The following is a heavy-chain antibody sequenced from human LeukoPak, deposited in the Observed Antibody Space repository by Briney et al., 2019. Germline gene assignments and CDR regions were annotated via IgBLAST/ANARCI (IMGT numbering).Heavy chain of an antibody. CDR1: GFTFSSYA. Sequence: PGGSLRLSCAASGFTFSSYAMIWVRQAPGKGLEWVSLISSSGGSTYYADSVKGRFTISRDNAKNMLWLQMNSMRAEDTAVYYCAKDLSVGSYFDYWGQGTLITVSS. V-gene: IGHV3-23*01. CDR3: AKDLSVGSYFDY. D-gene: IGHD2-15*01. CDR2: ISSSGGST. J-gene: IGHJ4*02.